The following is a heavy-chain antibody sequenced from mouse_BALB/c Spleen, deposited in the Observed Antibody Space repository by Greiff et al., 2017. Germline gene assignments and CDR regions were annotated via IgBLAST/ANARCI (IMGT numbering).Heavy chain of an antibody. CDR2: INSDGGST. CDR1: EYEFPSHD. J-gene: IGHJ4*01. Sequence: EVQRVESGGGLVQPGESLKLSCESNEYEFPSHDMSWVRKTPEKRLELVAAINSDGGSTYYPDTMERRFIISRDNTKKTLYLQMSSLKSEDTAMYYCTRENYRYAGDYWGQGTSVTVSS. CDR3: TRENYRYAGDY. V-gene: IGHV5-2*01. D-gene: IGHD2-14*01.